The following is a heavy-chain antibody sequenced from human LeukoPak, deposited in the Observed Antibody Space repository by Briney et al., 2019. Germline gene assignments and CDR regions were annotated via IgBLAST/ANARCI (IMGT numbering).Heavy chain of an antibody. D-gene: IGHD3-22*01. V-gene: IGHV3-30*03. CDR3: TRDRGGSGYYYVDF. CDR1: EFNFNTYA. J-gene: IGHJ4*02. CDR2: ISNDGINK. Sequence: GGSLRLSCAASEFNFNTYAMHWVRQAPGKGLEWVALISNDGINKYYADSVKGRFTISRDNSKNIVYLQMNSLRTEDTAVYYCTRDRGGSGYYYVDFWGRGTLVTVSS.